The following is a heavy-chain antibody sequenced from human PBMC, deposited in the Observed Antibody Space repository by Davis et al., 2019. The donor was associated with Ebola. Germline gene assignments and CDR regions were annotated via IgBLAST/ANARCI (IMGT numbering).Heavy chain of an antibody. Sequence: SETLSLTCTVSGGSISSSSYYWGWIRQPPGKGLEWIGSIYYSGSTYYNPSLKSRVTISVDTSKNQFSLKLSSVTAADTAVYYCARPRYYGSGNFDYWGQGTLVTVSS. CDR3: ARPRYYGSGNFDY. CDR1: GGSISSSSYY. J-gene: IGHJ4*02. V-gene: IGHV4-39*01. CDR2: IYYSGST. D-gene: IGHD3-10*01.